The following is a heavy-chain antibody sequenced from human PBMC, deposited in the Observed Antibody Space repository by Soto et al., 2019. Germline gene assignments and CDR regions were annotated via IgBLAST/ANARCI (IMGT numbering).Heavy chain of an antibody. J-gene: IGHJ4*02. V-gene: IGHV3-30*03. Sequence: PGGSLRRSCAASGFTFSSYGMHWVRQAPGKGLEWVAVISYDGSNKYYADSVKGRFTISRDNSKNTLYLQMNSLRAEDTAVYYCAAVSLVDTAMVVNDYWGQGTLVTVSS. CDR3: AAVSLVDTAMVVNDY. CDR1: GFTFSSYG. D-gene: IGHD5-18*01. CDR2: ISYDGSNK.